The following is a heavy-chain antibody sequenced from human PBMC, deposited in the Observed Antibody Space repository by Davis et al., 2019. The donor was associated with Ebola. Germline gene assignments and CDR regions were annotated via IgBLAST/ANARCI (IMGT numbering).Heavy chain of an antibody. J-gene: IGHJ5*02. CDR3: AGADGGRLYH. D-gene: IGHD5-24*01. V-gene: IGHV4-34*01. CDR2: IDHSGST. Sequence: PSETLSLTCAVYGGSFSGYYWSWIRQPPGKGLEWIGEIDHSGSTNYHPSLKSRVTILVDTSKNQFSLKLTSVTAADTAVYYCAGADGGRLYHWGQGTLLNVSP. CDR1: GGSFSGYY.